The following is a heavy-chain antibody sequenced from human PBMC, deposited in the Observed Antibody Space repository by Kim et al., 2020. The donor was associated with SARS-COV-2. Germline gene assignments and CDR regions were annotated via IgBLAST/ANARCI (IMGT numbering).Heavy chain of an antibody. CDR3: ARQGVRQQLVILNWFDP. J-gene: IGHJ5*02. CDR2: IYYSGST. D-gene: IGHD6-6*01. V-gene: IGHV4-39*01. Sequence: SETLSLTCTVSGGSISSSSYYWGWIRQPPGKGLEWIGSIYYSGSTYYNPSLKSRVTISVDTSKNQFSLKLSSVTAADTAVYYCARQGVRQQLVILNWFDPWGQGTLVTVSS. CDR1: GGSISSSSYY.